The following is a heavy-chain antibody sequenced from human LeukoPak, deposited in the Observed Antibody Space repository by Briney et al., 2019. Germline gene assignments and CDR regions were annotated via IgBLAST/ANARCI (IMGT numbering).Heavy chain of an antibody. D-gene: IGHD5-24*01. J-gene: IGHJ4*02. CDR2: INPSSGST. CDR3: ARVSPGYKLSDY. Sequence: ASVKVSCKASGYTLTSYYMHWVRQAPGQGLEWMGIINPSSGSTSYAQKFQGRVTMTRDMSTSTVYMELSSLRSEDTAVYYCARVSPGYKLSDYWGQGTLVTVSS. V-gene: IGHV1-46*01. CDR1: GYTLTSYY.